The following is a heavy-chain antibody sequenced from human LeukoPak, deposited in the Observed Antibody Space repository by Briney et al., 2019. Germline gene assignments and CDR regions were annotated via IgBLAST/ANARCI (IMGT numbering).Heavy chain of an antibody. CDR2: IYYSGST. CDR3: ARYDSGSYLFDY. D-gene: IGHD1-26*01. J-gene: IGHJ4*02. Sequence: PSETLSLTCTVSGGSISSYYWSWIGQPPGKGLEWIGYIYYSGSTNYNPSLKSRVTISVDTSKNQFSLKLSSVTAADTAVYYCARYDSGSYLFDYWGQGTLVTVSS. V-gene: IGHV4-59*08. CDR1: GGSISSYY.